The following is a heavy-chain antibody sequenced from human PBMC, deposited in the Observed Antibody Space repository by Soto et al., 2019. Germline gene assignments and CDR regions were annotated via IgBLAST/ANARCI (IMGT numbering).Heavy chain of an antibody. CDR3: ARRLYYDSSGFEGGGMDV. J-gene: IGHJ6*02. CDR2: ISYSGTT. V-gene: IGHV4-30-4*01. Sequence: SETLSLTCTVSGGSISSGNYYWSWIRQPPGKGLEWIGFISYSGTTHYSASLRSRVSISVDTSKNQFSLDLSSVTAADTAVYYCARRLYYDSSGFEGGGMDVWGQGTTVTVSS. CDR1: GGSISSGNYY. D-gene: IGHD3-22*01.